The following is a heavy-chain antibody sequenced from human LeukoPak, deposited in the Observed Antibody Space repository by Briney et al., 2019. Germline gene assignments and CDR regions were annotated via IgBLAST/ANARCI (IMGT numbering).Heavy chain of an antibody. CDR3: ARLDSGSSLGH. CDR1: GGSISSYY. V-gene: IGHV4-59*01. CDR2: IYYSGST. D-gene: IGHD1-26*01. Sequence: PSETLSLTCTVSGGSISSYYWSWIRQPPGKGLEWIGYIYYSGSTNYNPSLKSRVTISVDTSKNQFPLKLSSVTAADTAVYYCARLDSGSSLGHWGQGTLVTVSS. J-gene: IGHJ4*02.